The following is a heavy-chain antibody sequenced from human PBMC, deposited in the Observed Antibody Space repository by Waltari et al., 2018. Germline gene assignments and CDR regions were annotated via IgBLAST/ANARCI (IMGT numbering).Heavy chain of an antibody. D-gene: IGHD2-2*01. CDR2: ISSSSSSK. CDR3: ARDMGGIVVPAAIDPYYYYGMDV. CDR1: GFTFSSYS. J-gene: IGHJ6*02. V-gene: IGHV3-21*01. Sequence: EVQLVESGGGLVKPGGSLRLSCAASGFTFSSYSMNWVRQAPGKGLEWVSSISSSSSSKYYADSGKGRFTISRDNAKNSLYLQMNSLRAENTAVYYCARDMGGIVVPAAIDPYYYYGMDVWGQGTTVTVSS.